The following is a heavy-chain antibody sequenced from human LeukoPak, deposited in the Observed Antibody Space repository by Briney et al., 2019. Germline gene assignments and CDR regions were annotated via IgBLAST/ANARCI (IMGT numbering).Heavy chain of an antibody. CDR1: GFTFSSYS. J-gene: IGHJ4*02. CDR3: AKALREYYYDSSGFDY. CDR2: IRYDGSNK. Sequence: GGSLRLSCAASGFTFSSYSMNWVRQAPGKGLEWVAFIRYDGSNKYYADSVKGRFTISRDNSKNTLYLQMNSLRAEDTAVYYCAKALREYYYDSSGFDYWGQGTLVTVSS. D-gene: IGHD3-22*01. V-gene: IGHV3-30*02.